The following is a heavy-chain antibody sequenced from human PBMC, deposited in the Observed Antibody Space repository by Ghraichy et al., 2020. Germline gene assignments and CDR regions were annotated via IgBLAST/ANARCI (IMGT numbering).Heavy chain of an antibody. D-gene: IGHD7-27*01. CDR2: IYYSGST. V-gene: IGHV4-59*01. CDR1: GGSISSYY. J-gene: IGHJ5*02. Sequence: ESLNISCTVSGGSISSYYWSWIRQPPGKGLEWIGYIYYSGSTNYNPSLKSRVTISVDTSKNQFSLKLSSVTAADTAVYYCARDLSQLGLTRFDPWGQGTLVTVSS. CDR3: ARDLSQLGLTRFDP.